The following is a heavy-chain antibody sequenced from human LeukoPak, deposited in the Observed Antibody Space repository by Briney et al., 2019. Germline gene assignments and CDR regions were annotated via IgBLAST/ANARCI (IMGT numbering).Heavy chain of an antibody. V-gene: IGHV3-64*01. J-gene: IGHJ4*02. D-gene: IGHD1-26*01. CDR3: TRRRELPDY. Sequence: GGSLRLSCVASGFSFSAYTMHWVRQAPGKGLEYVSAIRSDGSSTFQPNSVKGRFTISRDNSKSTLYLQMGSLRAEDTAVYYCTRRRELPDYWGQGTLVTVSS. CDR1: GFSFSAYT. CDR2: IRSDGSST.